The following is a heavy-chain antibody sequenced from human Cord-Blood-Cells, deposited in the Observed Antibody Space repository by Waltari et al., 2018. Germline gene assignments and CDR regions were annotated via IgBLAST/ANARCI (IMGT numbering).Heavy chain of an antibody. D-gene: IGHD6-19*01. J-gene: IGHJ4*02. CDR3: ERVGRYSSGWYTGGSDY. CDR2: INHGGST. CDR1: GGSFSGYY. V-gene: IGHV4-34*01. Sequence: QVQLQQWGAGLLKPSETLSLTCAVSGGSFSGYYWSWFRQPQGKGLGWIGEINHGGSTNYNPSLKGRVTTSGDTSKNQFARKLSCVTAADTAVYYCERVGRYSSGWYTGGSDYWGQGTLVTVSS.